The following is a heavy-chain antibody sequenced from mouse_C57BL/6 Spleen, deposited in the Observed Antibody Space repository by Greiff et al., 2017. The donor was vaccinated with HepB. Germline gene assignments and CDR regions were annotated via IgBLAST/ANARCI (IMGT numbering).Heavy chain of an antibody. CDR3: VRSNDGYFSYAMDY. CDR2: IRSKSNNYAT. Sequence: EVKLMESGGGLVQPKGSLKLSCAASGFSFNTYAMNWVRQAPGKGLEWVARIRSKSNNYATYYADSVKDRFTISRDDSESMLYLQMNNLKTEDTAMYYCVRSNDGYFSYAMDYWGQGTSVTVSS. V-gene: IGHV10-1*01. D-gene: IGHD2-3*01. CDR1: GFSFNTYA. J-gene: IGHJ4*01.